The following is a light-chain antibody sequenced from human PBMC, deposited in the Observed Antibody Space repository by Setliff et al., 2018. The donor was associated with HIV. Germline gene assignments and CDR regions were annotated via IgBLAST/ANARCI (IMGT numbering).Light chain of an antibody. V-gene: IGLV2-14*03. Sequence: QSALTQPASVSGFPGQSITISCTGSSSDVGSYNYVSWYQQHPGKAPKLMISDVSKRLSGVSNRFSGSKSGNTASLTISGLQAEDEADYYCSSYTSSSPPYVFGTGTKVTVL. CDR1: SSDVGSYNY. J-gene: IGLJ1*01. CDR3: SSYTSSSPPYV. CDR2: DVS.